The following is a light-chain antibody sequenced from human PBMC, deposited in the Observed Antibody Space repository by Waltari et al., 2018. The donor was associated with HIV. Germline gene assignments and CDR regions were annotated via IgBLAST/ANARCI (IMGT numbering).Light chain of an antibody. CDR3: AAWDDSLSGRV. V-gene: IGLV1-47*01. CDR2: WDN. Sequence: QSVLTQPPSASGTPGQRVTLYCSGSTSNIGINYVYWYQQLPGTAPKLLIYWDNQRPSGVPGRFSGSKSGTSASLAISGLRSEDEADYYCAAWDDSLSGRVFGGGTNLTVL. CDR1: TSNIGINY. J-gene: IGLJ3*02.